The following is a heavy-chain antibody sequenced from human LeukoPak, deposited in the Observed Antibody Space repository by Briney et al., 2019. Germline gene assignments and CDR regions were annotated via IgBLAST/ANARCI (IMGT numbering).Heavy chain of an antibody. CDR2: ISYDGSNK. CDR3: ARLSGSPWY. J-gene: IGHJ4*02. D-gene: IGHD1-26*01. CDR1: GFTFSSYA. Sequence: GGSLRLSCAASGFTFSSYAMHWVRQAPGKGLEWVAVISYDGSNKYYADSVKGRFTISRDNSKNTLYLQMNSLRAEDTAVYYCARLSGSPWYWGQGTLVTVSS. V-gene: IGHV3-30-3*01.